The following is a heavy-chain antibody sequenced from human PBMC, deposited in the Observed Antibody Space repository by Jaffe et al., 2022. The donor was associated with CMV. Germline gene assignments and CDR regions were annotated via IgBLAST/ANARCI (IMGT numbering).Heavy chain of an antibody. CDR1: GYTFTSYG. CDR3: AREGFGYTIFGAGQQSYFNYGMDV. CDR2: ISPYNGDK. Sequence: QIQLVQSGAEVKKPGASVKVSCEASGYTFTSYGISWVRQAPGQGLEWMGWISPYNGDKKYAQNFQGRVTMTTDTSTNTAYMELRSLRSDDTAVYYCAREGFGYTIFGAGQQSYFNYGMDVWGQGTTVTVSS. J-gene: IGHJ6*02. V-gene: IGHV1-18*01. D-gene: IGHD3-3*01.